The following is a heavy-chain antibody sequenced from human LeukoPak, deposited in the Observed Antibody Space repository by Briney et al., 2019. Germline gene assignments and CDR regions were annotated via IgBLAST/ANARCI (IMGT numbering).Heavy chain of an antibody. CDR3: AREGRGGSSWYGEVDY. D-gene: IGHD6-13*01. J-gene: IGHJ4*02. CDR1: GFTFSSYG. CDR2: IRYDGSNK. V-gene: IGHV3-30*02. Sequence: PGGSLRLSCAASGFTFSSYGMHWVRQAPGKGLEWVAFIRYDGSNKYYADSVKGRFTTSRDNSKNTVYLQMNSLRAEDTAVYYCAREGRGGSSWYGEVDYWGQGTLVTVSS.